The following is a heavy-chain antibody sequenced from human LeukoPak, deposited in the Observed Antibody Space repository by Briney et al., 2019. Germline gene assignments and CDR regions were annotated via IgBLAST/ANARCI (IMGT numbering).Heavy chain of an antibody. Sequence: ASVKVSCKASGYTFTDYYMHWVRQAPGQGLEWMGRINPNSGGISSARKFQGRVTVTRDTSISTVYMELSRLTSDDTAVYYCARSPSGWYGDYWGQGTLVTVSS. V-gene: IGHV1-2*06. D-gene: IGHD6-19*01. CDR2: INPNSGGI. CDR3: ARSPSGWYGDY. CDR1: GYTFTDYY. J-gene: IGHJ4*02.